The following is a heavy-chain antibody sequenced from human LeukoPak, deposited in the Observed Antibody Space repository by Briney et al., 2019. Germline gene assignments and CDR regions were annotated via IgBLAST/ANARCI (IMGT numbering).Heavy chain of an antibody. Sequence: GASGKVSCKASGYTFTGYYMDWVRQAPGQGLEWMGWINPNSGGTNYAQKFQGRVTMTRDTSISTAYMELSRLRSDDTAVYYCARFLDDFWSGYYDYWGQGTLVTVSS. D-gene: IGHD3-3*01. J-gene: IGHJ4*02. CDR1: GYTFTGYY. CDR2: INPNSGGT. CDR3: ARFLDDFWSGYYDY. V-gene: IGHV1-2*02.